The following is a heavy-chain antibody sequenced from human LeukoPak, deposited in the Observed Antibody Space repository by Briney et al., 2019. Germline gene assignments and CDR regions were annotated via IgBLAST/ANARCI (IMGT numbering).Heavy chain of an antibody. V-gene: IGHV4-39*01. Sequence: PSETLSLTCTVSGGSISSSSYYWGWIRQPPGKGLEWIGSIYYSGSTYYNPSLKSRVTISVDTSKNQFSLKLSSVTAADTAVYYCARQGEGEQLVPGWFDPWGQGTLVTVSS. CDR1: GGSISSSSYY. J-gene: IGHJ5*02. CDR2: IYYSGST. D-gene: IGHD6-13*01. CDR3: ARQGEGEQLVPGWFDP.